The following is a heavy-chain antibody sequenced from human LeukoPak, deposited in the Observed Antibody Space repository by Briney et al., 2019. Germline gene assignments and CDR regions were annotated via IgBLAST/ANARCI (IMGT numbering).Heavy chain of an antibody. CDR1: GFTFSSYS. CDR2: ISSSSSYI. J-gene: IGHJ6*02. V-gene: IGHV3-21*01. D-gene: IGHD1-26*01. Sequence: GRSLRLSCAASGFTFSSYSMNWVRQAPGKGLEWVSSISSSSSYIYYADSVKGRFTISRDNAKNSLYLQMNSLRAEDTAVYYCARDTGAQDVPYGMDVWGQGTTVTVSS. CDR3: ARDTGAQDVPYGMDV.